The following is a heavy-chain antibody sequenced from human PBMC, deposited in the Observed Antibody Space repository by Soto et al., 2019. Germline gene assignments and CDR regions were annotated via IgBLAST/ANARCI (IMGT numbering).Heavy chain of an antibody. D-gene: IGHD6-19*01. CDR2: IIPIFGTA. CDR3: ARGADPHYYGMDV. Sequence: QVQLVQSGAEVKKPGSSVKVSCKASGGTFSSYAISWVRQAPGQGLEWMGGIIPIFGTANYAQKFQGRVTITADESTITAYMELSRLRSENKAVYYCARGADPHYYGMDVWGQGTTVTVSS. CDR1: GGTFSSYA. V-gene: IGHV1-69*19. J-gene: IGHJ6*02.